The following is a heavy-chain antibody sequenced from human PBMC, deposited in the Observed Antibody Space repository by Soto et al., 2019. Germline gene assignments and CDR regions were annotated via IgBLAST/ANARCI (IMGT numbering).Heavy chain of an antibody. CDR3: AREGQYYDILTGQKVPDYYYGMDA. V-gene: IGHV3-30-3*01. CDR2: ISYDGSNK. Sequence: GGSLRLSCAASGFTFSSYAMHWVRQAPGKGLEWVAVISYDGSNKYYADSVKGRFTISRDNSKNTLYLQMNSLRAEDTAVYYCAREGQYYDILTGQKVPDYYYGMDAWGQGTTVTVSS. CDR1: GFTFSSYA. D-gene: IGHD3-9*01. J-gene: IGHJ6*02.